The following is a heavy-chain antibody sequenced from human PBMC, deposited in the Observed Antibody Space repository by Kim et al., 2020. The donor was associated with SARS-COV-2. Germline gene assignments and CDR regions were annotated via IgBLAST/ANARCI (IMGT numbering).Heavy chain of an antibody. CDR3: ARRQFTSGWYYFDY. D-gene: IGHD6-19*01. V-gene: IGHV3-74*01. CDR1: GFTSSSHW. J-gene: IGHJ4*02. Sequence: GGSLRLSCAASGFTSSSHWMHWVRQAPGKGLVWVSRINSDGTTTSYGDSVKRRFTISRDNAKNTLYLQMNSLTAEDTAVYYCARRQFTSGWYYFDYWGQGTLVTVSS. CDR2: INSDGTTT.